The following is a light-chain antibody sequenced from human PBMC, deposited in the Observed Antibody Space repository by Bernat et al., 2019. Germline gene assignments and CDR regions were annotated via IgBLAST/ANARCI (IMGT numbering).Light chain of an antibody. V-gene: IGKV3-11*01. CDR3: QRRTNWPATWT. CDR1: QSISTY. Sequence: EIVLTQSPATLSFSPGERATLSCRASQSISTYLAWYQQKPGQAPRLLIYYASNRPTGILARFTGNGSGTDFTLTIITLEPDDFAVYFCQRRTNWPATWTFGQGTKVESK. J-gene: IGKJ1*01. CDR2: YAS.